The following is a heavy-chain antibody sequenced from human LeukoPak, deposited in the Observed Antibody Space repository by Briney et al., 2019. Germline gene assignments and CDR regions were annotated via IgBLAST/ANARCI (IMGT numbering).Heavy chain of an antibody. CDR2: IYNIGST. J-gene: IGHJ4*02. D-gene: IGHD6-13*01. CDR1: GGSISYDY. Sequence: KASETLSLTCTASGGSISYDYWSWIRQSPGKGLEFIGYIYNIGSTIYNPSLRSRVTISVDTSKNQFPLKLDSVTAADTAVYYCARRAAIGQAYFDYWGQGILVTVSS. V-gene: IGHV4-59*08. CDR3: ARRAAIGQAYFDY.